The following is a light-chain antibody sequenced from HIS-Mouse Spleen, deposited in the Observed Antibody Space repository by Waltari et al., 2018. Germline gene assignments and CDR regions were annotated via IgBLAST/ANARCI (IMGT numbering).Light chain of an antibody. V-gene: IGKV4-1*01. CDR1: QRVLYSSNNKNY. J-gene: IGKJ4*01. Sequence: EIVRSQSPDSLGVYLGERDTIYCKCSQRVLYSSNNKNYLAWYQQKRGQTLKLLIYCALTIGSGATFRFSGSGTDIAFTITIRRLQAEAASFYYRHKYYSPPLTFGGGTQVEIK. CDR2: CAL. CDR3: HKYYSPPLT.